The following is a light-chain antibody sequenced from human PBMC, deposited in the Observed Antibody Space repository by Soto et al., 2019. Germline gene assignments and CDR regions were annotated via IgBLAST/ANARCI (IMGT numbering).Light chain of an antibody. Sequence: DIQMTQSPSTLSASVGDRVTITCRASQSISSWLAWYQQKPGKAPKLLIYKASSLESGVQSRFSGSGSGTEFPLPISSLQPDDLATYYGQQYNNYWLPFGGGPKVEIK. V-gene: IGKV1-5*03. CDR3: QQYNNYWLP. J-gene: IGKJ4*01. CDR2: KAS. CDR1: QSISSW.